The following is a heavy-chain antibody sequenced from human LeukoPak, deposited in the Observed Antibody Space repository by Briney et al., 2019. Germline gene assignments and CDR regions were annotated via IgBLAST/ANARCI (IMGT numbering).Heavy chain of an antibody. V-gene: IGHV3-30*01. D-gene: IGHD1-14*01. Sequence: GGFLRLSCAASGFAFSTYSMHWVRQAPGKGLEWLALISSDGSNENFADSVKGRFTISRDNSKNTLYLQMNSLRSEDTAIYYCAGDPNRSYFDHWGQGTLVTVSS. CDR2: ISSDGSNE. J-gene: IGHJ4*02. CDR1: GFAFSTYS. CDR3: AGDPNRSYFDH.